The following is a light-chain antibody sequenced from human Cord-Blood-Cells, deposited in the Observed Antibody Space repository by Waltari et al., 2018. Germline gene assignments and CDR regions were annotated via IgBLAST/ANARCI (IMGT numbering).Light chain of an antibody. V-gene: IGKV1-5*03. Sequence: DIQMTQSPSTLSASVGDRVTITCRASQSISSWLAWYQQKPAKAPKLLTYKTSSLERGGPSRFSDSGSWTEGTLSICRRQPNDFATQCCLQYNSYRYSFGRGIRL. CDR3: LQYNSYRYS. J-gene: IGKJ2*03. CDR2: KTS. CDR1: QSISSW.